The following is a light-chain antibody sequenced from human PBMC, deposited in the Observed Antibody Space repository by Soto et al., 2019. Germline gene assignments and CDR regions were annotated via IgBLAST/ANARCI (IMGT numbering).Light chain of an antibody. V-gene: IGKV3-11*01. CDR1: QSVSSY. Sequence: EIVLTQSPATLSLSPGERATLSCRASQSVSSYLAWYPQKPGKAPRLLIYDASNSATGITARFSGSGAGTAVTLTSSCLEPENFAVYAWQERSNWRPLTVGGGTKVEIK. CDR3: QERSNWRPLT. J-gene: IGKJ4*01. CDR2: DAS.